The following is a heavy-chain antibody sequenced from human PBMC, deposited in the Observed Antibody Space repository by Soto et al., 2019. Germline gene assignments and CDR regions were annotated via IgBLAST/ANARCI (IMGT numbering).Heavy chain of an antibody. V-gene: IGHV2-5*02. Sequence: QITLKESGPTLVRPTQTLTLTCAFSGFSLSTSGVGVGWIRQPPGKALEWLAVLYWDDSKHYSPSLRSRLTITKDTPKNPVVLTMTNMDPMDTGTYYCAHKGPEDWPLDYWGQGTLVTVAS. D-gene: IGHD3-9*01. J-gene: IGHJ4*02. CDR2: LYWDDSK. CDR1: GFSLSTSGVG. CDR3: AHKGPEDWPLDY.